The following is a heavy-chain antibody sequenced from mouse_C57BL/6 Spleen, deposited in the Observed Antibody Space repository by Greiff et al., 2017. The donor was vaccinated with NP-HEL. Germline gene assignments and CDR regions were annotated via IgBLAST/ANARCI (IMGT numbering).Heavy chain of an antibody. J-gene: IGHJ4*01. CDR2: IYPRSGNT. CDR1: GYTFTSYG. Sequence: QVQLQQSGAELARPGASVKLSCKASGYTFTSYGISWVKQRTGQGLEWIGEIYPRSGNTYYNEKFKGKATLTADKSSSTAYMELRSLTSEDSAVYFCARSDYSNYNGGVDYWGQGTSVTVSS. D-gene: IGHD2-5*01. V-gene: IGHV1-81*01. CDR3: ARSDYSNYNGGVDY.